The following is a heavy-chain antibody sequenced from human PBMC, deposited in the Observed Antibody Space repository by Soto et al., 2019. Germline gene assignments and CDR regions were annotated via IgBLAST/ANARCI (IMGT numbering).Heavy chain of an antibody. CDR1: RYTFTSYA. CDR3: ARDSIGYSGYDCFAP. V-gene: IGHV1-3*01. J-gene: IGHJ5*02. CDR2: INAGNGNT. D-gene: IGHD5-12*01. Sequence: GASVKVSCKASRYTFTSYAMHWVRQAPGQRLEWMGWINAGNGNTKYSQKFQGRVTITRDTSASTAYMELSSLRSEDTAVYYCARDSIGYSGYDCFAPWGQGTLVTVSS.